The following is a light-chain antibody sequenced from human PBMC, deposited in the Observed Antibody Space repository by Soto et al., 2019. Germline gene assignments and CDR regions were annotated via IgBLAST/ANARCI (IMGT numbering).Light chain of an antibody. CDR1: SSNIGAGYD. CDR3: QPFASTLGRSV. V-gene: IGLV1-40*01. J-gene: IGLJ1*01. Sequence: QSVLTQPPSVSGAPGQRVTISCTGSSSNIGAGYDVHWYQQLPGTAPKLLIYGNSNRPSGVPDRFSGSKSGTSASLAITGLQAWDEGNYYCQPFASTLGRSVFGTGTKLTVL. CDR2: GNS.